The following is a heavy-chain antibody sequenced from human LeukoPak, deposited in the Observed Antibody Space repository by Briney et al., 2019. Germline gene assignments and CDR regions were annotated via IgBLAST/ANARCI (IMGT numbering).Heavy chain of an antibody. J-gene: IGHJ4*02. CDR2: IYYSGST. CDR1: GGSISSSSYY. D-gene: IGHD4-17*01. Sequence: SETLSLTCTVSGGSISSSSYYWGWIRQPPGKGLEWIGGIYYSGSTYYNPSLKSRVTISVDTSKNQFSLKLSSVTAADTAVYYCARQNRRGTYGEGCYWGQGTLVTVSS. CDR3: ARQNRRGTYGEGCY. V-gene: IGHV4-39*01.